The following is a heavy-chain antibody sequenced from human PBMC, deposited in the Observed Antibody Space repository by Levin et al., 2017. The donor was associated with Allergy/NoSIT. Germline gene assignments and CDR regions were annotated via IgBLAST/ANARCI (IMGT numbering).Heavy chain of an antibody. CDR1: GGSISSSSYY. CDR3: EARDGYNYITDY. V-gene: IGHV4-39*01. D-gene: IGHD5-24*01. Sequence: LRLSCTVSGGSISSSSYYWGWIRQPPGKGLEWIGSIYYSGSTYYNPSLKSRVTISVDTSKNQFSLKLSSVTAADTAVYYCEARDGYNYITDYWGQGTLVTVSS. J-gene: IGHJ4*02. CDR2: IYYSGST.